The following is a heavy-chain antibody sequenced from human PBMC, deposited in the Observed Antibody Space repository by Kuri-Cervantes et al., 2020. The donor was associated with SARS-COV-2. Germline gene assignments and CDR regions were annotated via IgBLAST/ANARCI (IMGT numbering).Heavy chain of an antibody. CDR3: AKGSSSWYYMDV. D-gene: IGHD6-13*01. V-gene: IGHV1-3*01. J-gene: IGHJ6*03. Sequence: ASVKVSCKASGGTFTSYAMHWVRQAPGQRLEWMGWINAGNGNTKYSQKFQGRVTITRDTSASTAYMELSSLRSEDTAVYYCAKGSSSWYYMDVWGKGTTVTVSS. CDR2: INAGNGNT. CDR1: GGTFTSYA.